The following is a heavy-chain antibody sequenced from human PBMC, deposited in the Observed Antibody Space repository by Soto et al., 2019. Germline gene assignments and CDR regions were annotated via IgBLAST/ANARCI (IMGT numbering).Heavy chain of an antibody. CDR3: AKDHYYDSSGPLDF. D-gene: IGHD3-22*01. V-gene: IGHV3-23*01. CDR1: GFTFSSYA. CDR2: ISGSGGST. Sequence: GGSLRLSCAASGFTFSSYATSWVRRAPGKGLEWVSAISGSGGSTYYADSVKGRFTISRDNSKNTLYLQMNSLRAEDTAVYYCAKDHYYDSSGPLDFWGQGTLVTVSS. J-gene: IGHJ4*02.